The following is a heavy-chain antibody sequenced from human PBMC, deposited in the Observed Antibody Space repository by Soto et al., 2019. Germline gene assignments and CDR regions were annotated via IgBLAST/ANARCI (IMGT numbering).Heavy chain of an antibody. CDR2: IFYSGST. D-gene: IGHD3-16*01. CDR3: TKVAPGGLFDL. CDR1: DGSISTYF. Sequence: SETLSLTCTVSDGSISTYFWSWIRQPPGKGLEWIGDIFYSGSTFYNPSLKSRVTISADTAKNQFSLKLNSVTSADTAVYYCTKVAPGGLFDLWGQGILVTVSS. V-gene: IGHV4-59*01. J-gene: IGHJ4*02.